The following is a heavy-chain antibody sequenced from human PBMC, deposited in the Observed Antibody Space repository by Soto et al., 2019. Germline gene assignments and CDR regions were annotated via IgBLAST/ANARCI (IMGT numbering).Heavy chain of an antibody. D-gene: IGHD6-13*01. Sequence: EVQLAESGGDLVQPGGSLRLSCVGSGFTFSYYEMNWVRQAPGKGLERVAFISHTDRLTHYPDSVKGRFTISRDNAKNSLYLQMTSLRVEDTAVYYCVRDTGRASADLWGQGTLVSVSS. CDR2: ISHTDRLT. CDR3: VRDTGRASADL. V-gene: IGHV3-48*03. J-gene: IGHJ5*02. CDR1: GFTFSYYE.